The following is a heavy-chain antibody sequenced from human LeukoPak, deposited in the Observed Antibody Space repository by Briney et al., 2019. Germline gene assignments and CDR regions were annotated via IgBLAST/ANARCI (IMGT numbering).Heavy chain of an antibody. V-gene: IGHV1-2*02. CDR2: INPNSGGT. CDR1: GYTFTGYY. CDR3: ARVSVGATPRFDY. Sequence: ASVKVSCKASGYTFTGYYMHGVRQAPGQGLEWMGWINPNSGGTNYAQKFQGRVTMTRDTSISTAYMELSRLRSDDTAVYYCARVSVGATPRFDYWGQGTLVTVSS. D-gene: IGHD1-26*01. J-gene: IGHJ4*02.